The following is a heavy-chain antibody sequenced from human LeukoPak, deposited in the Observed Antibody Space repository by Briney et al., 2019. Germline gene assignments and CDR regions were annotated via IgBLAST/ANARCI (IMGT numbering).Heavy chain of an antibody. D-gene: IGHD6-13*01. Sequence: PGGSLRLSCAASGFTFSSYAMNWVRQAPGKGLEWVSSISSSSSYIYYADSVKGRFTISRDNAKNSLYLQMNSLRAEDTAVYYCARGAPSAAAFDYWGQGTLVTVSS. CDR1: GFTFSSYA. V-gene: IGHV3-21*01. CDR2: ISSSSSYI. CDR3: ARGAPSAAAFDY. J-gene: IGHJ4*02.